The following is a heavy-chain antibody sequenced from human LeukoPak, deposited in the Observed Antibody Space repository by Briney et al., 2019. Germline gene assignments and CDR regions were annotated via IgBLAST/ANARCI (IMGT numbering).Heavy chain of an antibody. J-gene: IGHJ4*02. CDR2: IRYDGSNK. V-gene: IGHV3-30*02. CDR1: GFTFSSYV. CDR3: ARGPMVRTNLFDY. Sequence: GGSLRLSCAASGFTFSSYVMHWVRQGPGKGLEWVAFIRYDGSNKYYSDSVKGRFTISRDNSKNTLYLQMNSLRPEDTAVYYCARGPMVRTNLFDYWGQGTLVTVSS. D-gene: IGHD3-10*01.